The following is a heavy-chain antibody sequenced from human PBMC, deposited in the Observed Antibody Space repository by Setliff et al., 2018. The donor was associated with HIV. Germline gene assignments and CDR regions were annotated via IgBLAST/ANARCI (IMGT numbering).Heavy chain of an antibody. J-gene: IGHJ4*02. V-gene: IGHV1-18*01. CDR1: GGTFSSYA. Sequence: ASVKVSCKASGGTFSSYAISWVRQAPGQGLEWMGWISAYNGNTNYAQKLQGRVTMTTDTSTSTAYMELRSLRSDDTAVYYCARGPPIVVVPAALLTFDYWGQGTLVTVPQ. CDR2: ISAYNGNT. D-gene: IGHD2-2*01. CDR3: ARGPPIVVVPAALLTFDY.